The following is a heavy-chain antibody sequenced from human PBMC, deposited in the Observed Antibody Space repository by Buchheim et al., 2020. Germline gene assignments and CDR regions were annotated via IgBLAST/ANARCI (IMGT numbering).Heavy chain of an antibody. D-gene: IGHD3-22*01. CDR2: IWYDGSNK. Sequence: QVQLVESGGGVVQPGRSLRLSCAASGFAFSNFGIHWVRQAPGKGLEWLAVIWYDGSNKYYTDSVRGRFTIFRDNSKNTLYLQMNRLRAEDTAVYYCARDSLWDSSGYFQYFDFWGQGTL. J-gene: IGHJ4*02. CDR3: ARDSLWDSSGYFQYFDF. CDR1: GFAFSNFG. V-gene: IGHV3-33*01.